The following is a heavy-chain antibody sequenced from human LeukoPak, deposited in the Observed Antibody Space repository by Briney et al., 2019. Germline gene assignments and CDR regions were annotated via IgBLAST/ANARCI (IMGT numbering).Heavy chain of an antibody. V-gene: IGHV3-21*01. CDR2: ISSSSSYI. Sequence: PGGSLRLSCAASGCTLSSYSMKWVRQAPGKGLEWVSSISSSSSYIYYADSVKGRFTISRDNAKNSLYLQMNSLRAEDTAVYYCSSLDYYDANHFDYWGQGTLSPSPQ. J-gene: IGHJ4*02. CDR1: GCTLSSYS. D-gene: IGHD3-22*01. CDR3: SSLDYYDANHFDY.